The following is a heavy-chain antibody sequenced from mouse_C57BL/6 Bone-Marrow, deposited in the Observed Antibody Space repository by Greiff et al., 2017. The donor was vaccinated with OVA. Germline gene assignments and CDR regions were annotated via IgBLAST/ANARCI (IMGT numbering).Heavy chain of an antibody. CDR2: ISDGGSYT. CDR3: ARGKFLDDEDYYFDY. J-gene: IGHJ2*01. Sequence: EVKLVESGGGLVKPGGSLKLSCAASGFTFSSYAMSWVRQTPEKRLEWVATISDGGSYTYYPDNVKGRFTISRDNAKNNLYLQMSHLKSEDTAMYYCARGKFLDDEDYYFDYWGQCTTLTVSS. D-gene: IGHD2-12*01. CDR1: GFTFSSYA. V-gene: IGHV5-4*03.